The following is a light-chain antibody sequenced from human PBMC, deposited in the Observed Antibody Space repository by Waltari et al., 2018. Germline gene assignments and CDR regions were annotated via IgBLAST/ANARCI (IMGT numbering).Light chain of an antibody. CDR3: QQRSNWPLT. CDR1: QSVSSY. J-gene: IGKJ4*01. Sequence: ELVLTQSPPPLSLSPGERATLSCRASQSVSSYLAWYQQKPGQAPRLLIYDASNRATGIPARFSGSGSGTDFTLTISSLEPEDCAVYYCQQRSNWPLTFGGGTKVEIK. CDR2: DAS. V-gene: IGKV3-11*01.